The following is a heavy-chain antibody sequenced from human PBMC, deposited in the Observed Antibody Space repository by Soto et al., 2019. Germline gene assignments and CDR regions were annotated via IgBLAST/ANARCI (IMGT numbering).Heavy chain of an antibody. CDR3: ARLEGYCRGGSCYGGAVFAY. V-gene: IGHV1-18*01. Sequence: QVQLVQSGTEVKKPGASVKVSCKASGYTFTSYGISWVRQAPGQGLEWMGWIRGYNGNTNYAQKFEDRVSMTTDTATSTAYMDLRSLRCDDTAVYYCARLEGYCRGGSCYGGAVFAYWGQGTLVTVSS. J-gene: IGHJ4*02. D-gene: IGHD2-15*01. CDR1: GYTFTSYG. CDR2: IRGYNGNT.